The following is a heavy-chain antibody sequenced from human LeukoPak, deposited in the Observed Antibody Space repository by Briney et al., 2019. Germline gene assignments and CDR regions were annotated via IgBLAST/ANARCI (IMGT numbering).Heavy chain of an antibody. CDR3: ASSVGYSSGRFDY. CDR1: GGSISSSSYY. V-gene: IGHV4-39*07. D-gene: IGHD6-19*01. CDR2: IYYSGST. Sequence: SETLSLTCTLSGGSISSSSYYWGWIRQPPGKGLEWIGSIYYSGSTYYNPSLKSRVTISIDTSKNQFSLKLSSVTAADTAVYYCASSVGYSSGRFDYWGQGTLVTVSS. J-gene: IGHJ4*02.